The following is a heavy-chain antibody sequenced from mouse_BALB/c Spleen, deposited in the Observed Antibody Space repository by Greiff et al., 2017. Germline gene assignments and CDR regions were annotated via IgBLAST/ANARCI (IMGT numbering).Heavy chain of an antibody. J-gene: IGHJ4*01. Sequence: VKLMESGPGLVQPSQSLSITCTVSGFSLTSYGVHWVRQSPGKGLEWLGVIWSGGSTDYNAAFISRLSISKDNSKSQVFFKMNSLQANDTAIYYCARSYYGSSYLYAMDYWGQGTSVTVSS. V-gene: IGHV2-2*02. CDR3: ARSYYGSSYLYAMDY. CDR2: IWSGGST. D-gene: IGHD1-1*01. CDR1: GFSLTSYG.